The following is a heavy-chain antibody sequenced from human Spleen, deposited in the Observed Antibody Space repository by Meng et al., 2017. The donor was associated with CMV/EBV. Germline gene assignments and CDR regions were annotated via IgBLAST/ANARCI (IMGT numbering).Heavy chain of an antibody. CDR2: IKQDGSEK. Sequence: GGSLRLSCAASGFSFRTFGMNWVRQAPGKGLEWVANIKQDGSEKYYVDSVKGRFTISRDNAKNSLYLQMNSLRAEDTAVYYCARLYGMDVWGQGTTVTVSS. CDR1: GFSFRTFG. CDR3: ARLYGMDV. V-gene: IGHV3-7*01. J-gene: IGHJ6*02.